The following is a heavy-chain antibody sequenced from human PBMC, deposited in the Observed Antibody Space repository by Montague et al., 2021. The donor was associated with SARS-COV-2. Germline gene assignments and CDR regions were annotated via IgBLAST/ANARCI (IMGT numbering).Heavy chain of an antibody. CDR1: GFTFTHYE. D-gene: IGHD2-2*01. CDR3: ARDREYCSSASCYDIYYGMDV. CDR2: ISSSGSII. J-gene: IGHJ6*02. Sequence: SLRLSCAASGFTFTHYEMNWVRQAPGKGLEWVSYISSSGSIICYADSVKGRFTISRDVAKNSLYLQMSSLRAEDTAVYYCARDREYCSSASCYDIYYGMDVWGPGTTVTVSS. V-gene: IGHV3-48*03.